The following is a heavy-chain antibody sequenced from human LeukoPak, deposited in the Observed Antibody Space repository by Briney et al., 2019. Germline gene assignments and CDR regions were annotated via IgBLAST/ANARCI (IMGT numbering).Heavy chain of an antibody. CDR2: IYSGGST. V-gene: IGHV3-66*01. D-gene: IGHD6-6*01. Sequence: GGSLRLSCAASGFTFSSYWMHWVRQAPGKGLEWVSVIYSGGSTYYADSVKGRFTISRDNSKNTLYLQMNSLRAEDTAVYYCASEYSSSSGWFDPWGQGTLVTVSS. J-gene: IGHJ5*02. CDR1: GFTFSSYW. CDR3: ASEYSSSSGWFDP.